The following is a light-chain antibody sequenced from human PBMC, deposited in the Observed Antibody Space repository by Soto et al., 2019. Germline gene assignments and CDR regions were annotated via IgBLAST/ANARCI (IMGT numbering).Light chain of an antibody. J-gene: IGKJ1*01. CDR1: QSISSW. Sequence: DIPMTQSPSTLSASVGDRVTITCRASQSISSWLAWYQQKPVKAPKLLIYDASSLESGVPSRFSGSGSGTEFTLTISSLQPDDFATYYCQQYNSYSQTFRQGTKVEIK. CDR3: QQYNSYSQT. V-gene: IGKV1-5*01. CDR2: DAS.